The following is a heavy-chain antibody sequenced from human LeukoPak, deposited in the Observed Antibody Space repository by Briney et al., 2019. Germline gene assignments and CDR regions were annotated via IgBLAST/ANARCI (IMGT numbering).Heavy chain of an antibody. Sequence: ASVKVSCKASGYTFTSYGISWVRQAPGQGLEWMGWISAYNGNTNYAQKLQGRVTMTTDTSTSTAYMELRSLRSDDTAVYYCARAPVSLYDLYYFDYWGQGTLVTVSS. V-gene: IGHV1-18*01. J-gene: IGHJ4*02. CDR2: ISAYNGNT. CDR3: ARAPVSLYDLYYFDY. D-gene: IGHD3-3*01. CDR1: GYTFTSYG.